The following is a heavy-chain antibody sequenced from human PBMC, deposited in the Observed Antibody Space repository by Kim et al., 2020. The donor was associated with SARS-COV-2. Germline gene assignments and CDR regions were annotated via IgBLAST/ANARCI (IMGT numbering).Heavy chain of an antibody. Sequence: SETLSLTCTVSGGSISSYYWSWIRQPPGKGLEWIGYIYYSGSTNYNPSLKSRVTISVDTSKNQFSLKLSSVTAADTAVYYCARGSWAWFDPWGQGTLVTV. D-gene: IGHD1-26*01. CDR3: ARGSWAWFDP. J-gene: IGHJ5*02. V-gene: IGHV4-59*01. CDR1: GGSISSYY. CDR2: IYYSGST.